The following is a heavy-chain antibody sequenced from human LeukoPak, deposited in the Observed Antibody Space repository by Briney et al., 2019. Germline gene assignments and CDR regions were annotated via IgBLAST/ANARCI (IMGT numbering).Heavy chain of an antibody. CDR2: INSDGSRT. CDR1: GFTFSSYW. CDR3: ARSRLSRVNWFDP. J-gene: IGHJ5*02. D-gene: IGHD3-16*02. Sequence: GGSLRLSCAASGFTFSSYWMHWVRQAPGKGLVWVSRINSDGSRTSYADSVKGRFTISRDNAKNTLYLQMNSLRAEDTAVYYCARSRLSRVNWFDPWGQGTLVTVSS. V-gene: IGHV3-74*01.